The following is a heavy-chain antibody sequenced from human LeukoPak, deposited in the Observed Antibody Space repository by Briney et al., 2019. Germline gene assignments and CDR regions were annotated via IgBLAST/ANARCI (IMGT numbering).Heavy chain of an antibody. V-gene: IGHV3-66*01. CDR2: IYSGGTT. CDR1: GFTFSSNY. D-gene: IGHD6-19*01. J-gene: IGHJ4*02. CDR3: ARDTSGYNSYFDY. Sequence: GGSLRLSCAASGFTFSSNYMSWVRQAPGKGLEWVSLIYSGGTTNYSDSVRGRFTISRYNSKNTLYLQMNSLRAEDTAVYYCARDTSGYNSYFDYWGQGTLVTVSS.